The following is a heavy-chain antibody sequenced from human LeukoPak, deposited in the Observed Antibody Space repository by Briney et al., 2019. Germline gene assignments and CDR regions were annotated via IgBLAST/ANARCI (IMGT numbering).Heavy chain of an antibody. CDR1: GGTFSSYA. CDR3: ARVAGATMAPYYMDV. Sequence: SVKVSCKASGGTFSSYAISWVRQAPGQGLEWMGGIIPIFGTANYAQTFQGRVTITTDESTSTAYMELSSLRSEDTAVYYCARVAGATMAPYYMDVWGKGTTVTVSS. J-gene: IGHJ6*03. V-gene: IGHV1-69*05. CDR2: IIPIFGTA. D-gene: IGHD3-10*01.